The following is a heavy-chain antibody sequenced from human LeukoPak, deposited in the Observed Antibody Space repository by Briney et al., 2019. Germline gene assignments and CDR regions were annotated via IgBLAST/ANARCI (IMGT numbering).Heavy chain of an antibody. V-gene: IGHV4-31*03. J-gene: IGHJ4*02. CDR2: IHYSGSI. CDR1: GGSVTSGIYY. D-gene: IGHD3-10*01. Sequence: PSQTLSLTCTVSGGSVTSGIYYWSWIRQHPGKGLEWIGYIHYSGSIYYNPSLKSRLTISIDTSQKQFSLKVSSVTAADTAVYYCARGDLGEFHFDYWGQGTLVTVSS. CDR3: ARGDLGEFHFDY.